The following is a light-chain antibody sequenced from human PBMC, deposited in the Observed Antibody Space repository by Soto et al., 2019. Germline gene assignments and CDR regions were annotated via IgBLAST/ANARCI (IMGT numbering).Light chain of an antibody. V-gene: IGKV3-11*01. CDR3: QQRSNWPLYT. CDR2: DAS. Sequence: EIVLTQSPATLSLSPGERATLSCRASQSVSNYLAWYQQRPGQAPRLLIYDASNRAAGIPARFSGSGSGTDLTLTISSLEPEDFAVYHCQQRSNWPLYTFGQGTKLAIK. CDR1: QSVSNY. J-gene: IGKJ2*01.